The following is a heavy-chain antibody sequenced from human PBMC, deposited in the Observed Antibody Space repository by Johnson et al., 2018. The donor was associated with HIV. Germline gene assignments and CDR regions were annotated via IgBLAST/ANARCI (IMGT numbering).Heavy chain of an antibody. CDR1: GFTFDDYA. CDR3: TRGWKHELPVYDSSGYGDAFDI. J-gene: IGHJ3*02. D-gene: IGHD3-22*01. V-gene: IGHV3-9*03. CDR2: ISWNSGSI. Sequence: VQLVESGGGLVQPGRSLRLSCAASGFTFDDYAMHWVRQAPGKGLEWVSGISWNSGSIGYADSVKGRFTISRDNSKNKLYLQMGSLRAEDMAVYYCTRGWKHELPVYDSSGYGDAFDIWGQGTMVTVSS.